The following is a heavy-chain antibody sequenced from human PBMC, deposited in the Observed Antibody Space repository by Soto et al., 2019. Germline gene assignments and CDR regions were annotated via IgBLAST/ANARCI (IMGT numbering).Heavy chain of an antibody. D-gene: IGHD4-17*01. CDR3: ARDKTGPDDYGDFDAFDI. CDR1: GGSISSYY. CDR2: IYYSGST. J-gene: IGHJ3*02. V-gene: IGHV4-59*01. Sequence: SETLSLTCTVSGGSISSYYWSWIRQPPGKGLEWIGYIYYSGSTNYNPSLKSRVTISVDTSKNQFSLKLSSVTAADTAVYYCARDKTGPDDYGDFDAFDIWGQGTMVTVSS.